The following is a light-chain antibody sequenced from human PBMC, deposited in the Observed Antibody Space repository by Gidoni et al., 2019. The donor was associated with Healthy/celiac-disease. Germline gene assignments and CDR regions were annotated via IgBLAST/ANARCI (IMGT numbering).Light chain of an antibody. V-gene: IGKV3-11*01. Sequence: ELVLTQPQATLSLSPGERATLSCRASQSVSSYLAWYHQKPGQAPRLLIYDASNRATGIPARFSGSGSGTDFTLTISSLEPEDFAVYYCQQRSNWPPWTFGQGTKVEIK. J-gene: IGKJ1*01. CDR3: QQRSNWPPWT. CDR1: QSVSSY. CDR2: DAS.